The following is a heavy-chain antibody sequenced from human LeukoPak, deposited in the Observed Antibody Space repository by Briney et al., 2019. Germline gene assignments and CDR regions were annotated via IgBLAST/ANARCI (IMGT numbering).Heavy chain of an antibody. CDR2: MNPNSGNT. D-gene: IGHD3-10*01. CDR3: ARDMVRGVIIYGMDV. CDR1: GYTFTSYD. Sequence: ASVKVSFKASGYTFTSYDINWVRPATGQGGEGMGWMNPNSGNTGYAQKFQGRVTMTRNTSISTAYMELSSLRSEDTAVYYCARDMVRGVIIYGMDVWGQGTTVTVSS. V-gene: IGHV1-8*01. J-gene: IGHJ6*02.